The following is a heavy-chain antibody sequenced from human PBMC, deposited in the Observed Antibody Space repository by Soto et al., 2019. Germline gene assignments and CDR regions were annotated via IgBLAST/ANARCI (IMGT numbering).Heavy chain of an antibody. CDR1: GYTFTSYG. J-gene: IGHJ3*02. V-gene: IGHV1-18*01. CDR3: ARDVSPGIAVAGADAFDI. Sequence: QVQLVQSGAEVKKPGASVKVSCKASGYTFTSYGISWVRQAPGQGLEWMGWISAYNGNTNYAQKLQGRVTMTTATSTSTAYMELRSLRSDDTAVYYCARDVSPGIAVAGADAFDIWGQGTMVTVSS. D-gene: IGHD6-19*01. CDR2: ISAYNGNT.